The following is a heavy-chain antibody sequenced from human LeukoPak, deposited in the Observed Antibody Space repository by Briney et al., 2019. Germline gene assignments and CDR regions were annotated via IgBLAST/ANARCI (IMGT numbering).Heavy chain of an antibody. V-gene: IGHV4-59*01. CDR1: GGSISSYY. D-gene: IGHD2-2*01. CDR2: IYYSGST. CDR3: ARDRGVPAAAISNWFDP. Sequence: SETLSLTCTVSGGSISSYYWSWIRQPPGKGLEWIGYIYYSGSTNYNPSLKSRVTISVDTSKNQFSLKLSSVIAADTAVYYCARDRGVPAAAISNWFDPWGQGTLVTVSS. J-gene: IGHJ5*02.